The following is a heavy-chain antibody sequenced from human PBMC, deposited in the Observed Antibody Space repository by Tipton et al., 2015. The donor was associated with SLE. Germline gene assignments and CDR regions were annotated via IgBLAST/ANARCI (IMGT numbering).Heavy chain of an antibody. Sequence: TLSLTCSVSGYSLSSGYFWGWLRLLPGKGLEWIGYIYYIGSTNYNPSLKSRVTISVDTSKNQFSLKLSSVTAADTAVYYCARGAGIAAAATRFDYWGQGTLVTVSS. D-gene: IGHD6-13*01. J-gene: IGHJ4*02. CDR1: GYSLSSGYF. V-gene: IGHV4-61*01. CDR3: ARGAGIAAAATRFDY. CDR2: IYYIGST.